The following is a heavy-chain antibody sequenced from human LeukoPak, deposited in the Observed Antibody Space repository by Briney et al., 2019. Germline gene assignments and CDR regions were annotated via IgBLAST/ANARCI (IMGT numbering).Heavy chain of an antibody. J-gene: IGHJ4*02. Sequence: GGSLRLSCAASGFTFSGSAMHWVRQASGKGLERVGRIRSKANSYATVYAASVKGRFTISRDDSKNTAYLQMNSLKTEDTAVYYCTGSYSSSWYYFDYWGQGTLVTVSS. V-gene: IGHV3-73*01. CDR3: TGSYSSSWYYFDY. CDR2: IRSKANSYAT. CDR1: GFTFSGSA. D-gene: IGHD6-13*01.